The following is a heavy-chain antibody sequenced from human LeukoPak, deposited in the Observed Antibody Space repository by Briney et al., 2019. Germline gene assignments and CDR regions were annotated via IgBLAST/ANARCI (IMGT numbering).Heavy chain of an antibody. J-gene: IGHJ5*02. CDR2: ISAYNGNT. CDR1: GYTFTSYG. V-gene: IGHV1-18*01. D-gene: IGHD2-2*02. CDR3: ARAVVRFIVVVPAAIPPEGWFDP. Sequence: ASVKVSCKASGYTFTSYGISWVRQAPGQGLEWMGWISAYNGNTNYAQKLQGRVTMTTDTSTSTAYMELRSLRSDDTAVYYCARAVVRFIVVVPAAIPPEGWFDPWGQGTLVTVSS.